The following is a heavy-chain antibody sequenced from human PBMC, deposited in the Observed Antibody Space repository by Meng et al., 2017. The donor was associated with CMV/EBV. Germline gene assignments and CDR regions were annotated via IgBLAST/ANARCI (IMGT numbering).Heavy chain of an antibody. CDR2: IYTSGST. CDR3: ARAAVDLSKDYFDY. Sequence: QVQLQESGQGLVKPSDTLSLPCTVSGGSISSYYWSWIRQPAGKGLEWIGRIYTSGSTNYNPSLKSRVTMSVDTSKNQFTLKLSSVTAADTAVYYCARAAVDLSKDYFDYWGQGTLVTVSS. J-gene: IGHJ4*02. D-gene: IGHD2-15*01. CDR1: GGSISSYY. V-gene: IGHV4-4*07.